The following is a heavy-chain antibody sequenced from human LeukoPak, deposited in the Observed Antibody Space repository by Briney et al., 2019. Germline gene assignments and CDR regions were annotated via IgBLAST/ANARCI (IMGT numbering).Heavy chain of an antibody. V-gene: IGHV1-2*02. CDR3: ARGDLEWEPDPNWFDP. J-gene: IGHJ5*02. D-gene: IGHD1-26*01. Sequence: ASVKVSCKASGYTFTGYYMHWVRQAPGQGLELMGWINPNSGGTNYAQKFQGRVTMTRDTSISTAYMELSRLRSDDTAVYYCARGDLEWEPDPNWFDPWGQGTLVTVSS. CDR1: GYTFTGYY. CDR2: INPNSGGT.